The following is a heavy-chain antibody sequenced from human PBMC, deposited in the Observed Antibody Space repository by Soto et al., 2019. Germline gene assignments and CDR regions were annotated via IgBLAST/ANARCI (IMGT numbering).Heavy chain of an antibody. CDR1: GFTFRIYA. J-gene: IGHJ4*02. Sequence: LSCAASGFTFRIYAMSWVRQAPGKGLEWVSTISGNGGTSYADFVRGRFTISRDNSKNTLYLQMNSLRAEDTAVYYCAKDAPGSGWLSDYWGQGTLVTVYS. CDR3: AKDAPGSGWLSDY. V-gene: IGHV3-23*01. CDR2: ISGNGGT. D-gene: IGHD3-22*01.